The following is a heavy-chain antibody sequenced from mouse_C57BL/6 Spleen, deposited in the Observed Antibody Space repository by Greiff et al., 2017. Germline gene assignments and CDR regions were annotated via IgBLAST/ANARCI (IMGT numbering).Heavy chain of an antibody. CDR1: GFTFSSYA. CDR2: ISDGGSYT. CDR3: ARDSGTFDY. V-gene: IGHV5-4*01. Sequence: EVQLVESGGGLVKPGGSLKLSCAASGFTFSSYAMSWVRQTPEKRLEWVATISDGGSYTYYPDNVKGRFTISRDNAKNNLYLQMSHLKSEDTAMYYCARDSGTFDYWGQGTTLTVSS. J-gene: IGHJ2*01. D-gene: IGHD4-1*01.